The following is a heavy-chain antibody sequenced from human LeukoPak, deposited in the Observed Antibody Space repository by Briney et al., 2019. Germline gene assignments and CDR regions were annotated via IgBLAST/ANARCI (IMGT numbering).Heavy chain of an antibody. CDR1: GFTFSSYG. CDR3: AKVRLGWGHPGDYYYYGMDV. J-gene: IGHJ6*02. D-gene: IGHD6-19*01. V-gene: IGHV3-30*18. Sequence: GGSLRLSCAASGFTFSSYGMHWVRQAPGKGLEWVAGISYDGSNKYYADSVKGRFTISRDNSKNTLYLQMNSLRAEDTAVYYCAKVRLGWGHPGDYYYYGMDVWGQGTTVTVSS. CDR2: ISYDGSNK.